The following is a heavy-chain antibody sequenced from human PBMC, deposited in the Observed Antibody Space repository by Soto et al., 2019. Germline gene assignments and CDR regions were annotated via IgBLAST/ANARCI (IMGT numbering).Heavy chain of an antibody. J-gene: IGHJ4*02. CDR2: ISAYNGNT. V-gene: IGHV1-18*01. D-gene: IGHD3-10*01. Sequence: GASVKVSCKASGYTFTSYGISWVRQAPGQGLEWMGWISAYNGNTNYAQKLQGRVTMTTDTSTSTAYMELRSLRSDDTAVYYCARVRSITMVRGVISHKDYWGQGTLVTVSS. CDR3: ARVRSITMVRGVISHKDY. CDR1: GYTFTSYG.